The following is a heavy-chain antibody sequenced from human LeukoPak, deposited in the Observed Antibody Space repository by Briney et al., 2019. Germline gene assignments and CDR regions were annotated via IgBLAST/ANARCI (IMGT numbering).Heavy chain of an antibody. D-gene: IGHD3-9*01. V-gene: IGHV3-21*01. J-gene: IGHJ4*02. CDR3: ARDLDWLSGFDY. Sequence: GGSLRLSCAASGFTFSSYSMNWVRQAPGKGLEWVSSISSSSSSYIYYADSVKGRFTISRDNAKNSLYLQMNSLRAEDTAVYYCARDLDWLSGFDYWGQGTLVTVSS. CDR1: GFTFSSYS. CDR2: ISSSSSSYI.